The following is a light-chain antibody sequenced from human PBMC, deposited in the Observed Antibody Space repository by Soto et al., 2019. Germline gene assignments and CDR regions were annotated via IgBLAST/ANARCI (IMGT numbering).Light chain of an antibody. CDR1: QSLLYSSNNKNY. V-gene: IGKV4-1*01. Sequence: DIVMTQSPDSLAVSLGERATINCKSSQSLLYSSNNKNYLAWYQQKPGQPPKLLIYWASTRESGVPDRFSGSGSGTDFTLTISSLQAEDVAVYYCQEYYDTPYTFGPWTKVDIQ. CDR3: QEYYDTPYT. CDR2: WAS. J-gene: IGKJ3*01.